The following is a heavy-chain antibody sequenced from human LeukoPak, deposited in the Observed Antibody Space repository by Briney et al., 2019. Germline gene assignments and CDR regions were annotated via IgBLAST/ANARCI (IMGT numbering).Heavy chain of an antibody. D-gene: IGHD3-22*01. V-gene: IGHV1-69*04. CDR3: CYDSSGYYYXEKYXYXDL. Sequence: SVKVSCKASGGTFSSYAISWVRQAPGQGLEWMGRIIPILAIANYAQKFQGRVTITADKSTSTAYMELSSLRSEDTAVYYCCYDSSGYYYXEKYXYXDLWGRGTLVT. CDR2: IIPILAIA. J-gene: IGHJ2*01. CDR1: GGTFSSYA.